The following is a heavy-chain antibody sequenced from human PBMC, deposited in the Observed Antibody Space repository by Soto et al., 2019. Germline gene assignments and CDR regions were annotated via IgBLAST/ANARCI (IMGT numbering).Heavy chain of an antibody. CDR3: ARGIAALPGTYYFDY. J-gene: IGHJ4*02. D-gene: IGHD6-13*01. CDR2: INSDGSST. V-gene: IGHV3-74*01. CDR1: GFTFSSYW. Sequence: EVQLVESGGGLVQPGGSLRLSCAASGFTFSSYWMHWVRQAPGKGLVWVSRINSDGSSTSYADSVKGRFTISRDNAKNTLYLQMNRLRAEDTAVYYCARGIAALPGTYYFDYWGQGTLVTVSS.